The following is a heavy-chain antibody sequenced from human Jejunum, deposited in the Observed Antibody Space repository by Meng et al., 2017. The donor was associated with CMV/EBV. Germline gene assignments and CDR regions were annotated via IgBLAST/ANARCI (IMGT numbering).Heavy chain of an antibody. CDR2: MSRDGSKE. CDR1: GATFSNYD. Sequence: ASGATFSNYDRHWVRQAPDKGPEWVTVMSRDGSKEYYADSVTARFTISRDTSKSTLYLQMDSLRFEDTAVYYCARYGTQTSSSLGDCWGQGTLVTVSS. V-gene: IGHV3-30*04. CDR3: ARYGTQTSSSLGDC. D-gene: IGHD2-2*01. J-gene: IGHJ4*02.